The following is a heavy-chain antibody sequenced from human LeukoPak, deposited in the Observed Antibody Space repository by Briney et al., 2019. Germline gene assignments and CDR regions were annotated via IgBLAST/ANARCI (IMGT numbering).Heavy chain of an antibody. CDR1: GFTFSDYY. CDR2: ISSSGSTI. Sequence: PGGSLRLSCAASGFTFSDYYMSWIRQAPGKGLEWVSYISSSGSTIYYADSVKGRFTISRDNAKNSLYLQMNSLRAEDTAVYYCARQTGYSSGWNTYWYFDLWGRGTLVTVSS. J-gene: IGHJ2*01. CDR3: ARQTGYSSGWNTYWYFDL. V-gene: IGHV3-11*01. D-gene: IGHD6-19*01.